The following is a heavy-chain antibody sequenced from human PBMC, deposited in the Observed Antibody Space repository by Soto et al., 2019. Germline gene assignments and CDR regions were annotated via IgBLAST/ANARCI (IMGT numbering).Heavy chain of an antibody. Sequence: QVQLVQSGAEVKKPGASVKVSCKASGYTFTSYDINWVRQATGQGLEWMGWMNPNSGNTGYAQKFQGRVTMTRNTSISTAYMELSSLRSEDTAVYYCLSPFGVVTPGAFDIWGQGTMVTVSS. CDR1: GYTFTSYD. D-gene: IGHD3-3*01. CDR2: MNPNSGNT. V-gene: IGHV1-8*01. J-gene: IGHJ3*02. CDR3: LSPFGVVTPGAFDI.